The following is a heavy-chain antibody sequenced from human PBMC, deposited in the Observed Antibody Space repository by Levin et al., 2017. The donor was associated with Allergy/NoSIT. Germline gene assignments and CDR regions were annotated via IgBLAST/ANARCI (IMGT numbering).Heavy chain of an antibody. D-gene: IGHD6-19*01. CDR3: AKVRWQWLVRREYYFDY. CDR2: ISGSGGST. V-gene: IGHV3-23*01. Sequence: PGGSLRLSCAASGFTFSSYAMSWVRQAPGKGLEWVSAISGSGGSTYYADSVKGRFTISRDNSKNTLYLQMNSLRAEDTAVYYCAKVRWQWLVRREYYFDYWGQGTLVTVSS. J-gene: IGHJ4*02. CDR1: GFTFSSYA.